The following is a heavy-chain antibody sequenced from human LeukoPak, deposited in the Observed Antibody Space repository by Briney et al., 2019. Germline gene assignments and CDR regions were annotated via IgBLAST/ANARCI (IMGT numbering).Heavy chain of an antibody. CDR1: GFTVSTYG. D-gene: IGHD7-27*01. CDR2: MQRDGAGE. CDR3: ARDLNWAFDY. V-gene: IGHV3-30*02. Sequence: GGSLRLSCAVSGFTVSTYGIQWVREAPGKGLEWVALMQRDGAGEYFADSVRGRFTISRDMSRNTFYLQMSSLTAEDTAVYYCARDLNWAFDYWGQGTLVTVSS. J-gene: IGHJ4*02.